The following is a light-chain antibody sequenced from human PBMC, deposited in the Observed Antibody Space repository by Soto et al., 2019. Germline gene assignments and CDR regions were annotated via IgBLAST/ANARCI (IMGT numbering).Light chain of an antibody. CDR3: ETWDSNIGV. CDR2: LEGSGNY. CDR1: SGHTSHI. V-gene: IGLV4-60*03. J-gene: IGLJ3*02. Sequence: QAVVTQSSSASASLGSSVKLTCSLDSGHTSHIIAWHQQQPGQAPRYLMKLEGSGNYNKGSGVPDRFSGSSSGADRYLTISNLQSEDEAAYFCETWDSNIGVFGEGTKLAVI.